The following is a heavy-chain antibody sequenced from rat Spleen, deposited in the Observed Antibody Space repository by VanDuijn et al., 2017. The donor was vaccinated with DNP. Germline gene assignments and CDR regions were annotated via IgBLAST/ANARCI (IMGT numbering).Heavy chain of an antibody. CDR3: ARDRGSGY. D-gene: IGHD4-3*01. V-gene: IGHV5-29*01. Sequence: EVQLVESDGGLVQPGRSLKLSCVASGFIFSDYYMAWVRQAPTKGLEWVATISYDGSSTYYRDSVKGRFTISRDNAKSTLYLQMDSLRSEDTATYYCARDRGSGYWGQGTLVTVSS. CDR1: GFIFSDYY. CDR2: ISYDGSST. J-gene: IGHJ3*01.